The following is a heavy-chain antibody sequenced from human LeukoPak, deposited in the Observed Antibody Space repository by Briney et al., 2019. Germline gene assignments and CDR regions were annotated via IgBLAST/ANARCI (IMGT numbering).Heavy chain of an antibody. CDR1: GFTFSSLS. J-gene: IGHJ4*02. Sequence: GGSLELSCAAPGFTFSSLSMTWVRQAQGKGRGWVSYISSSSSTIYYADSVKGRFTISRDNAKSSLYLRMNDLRAEDTAVYYCVRHGDTDSCLANWGQGTLVTVSS. CDR3: VRHGDTDSCLAN. D-gene: IGHD2-2*01. V-gene: IGHV3-48*04. CDR2: ISSSSSTI.